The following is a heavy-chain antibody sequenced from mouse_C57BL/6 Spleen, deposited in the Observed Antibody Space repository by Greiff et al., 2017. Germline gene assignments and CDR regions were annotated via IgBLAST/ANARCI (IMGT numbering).Heavy chain of an antibody. CDR1: GFTFSDYY. CDR2: ISNGGGST. CDR3: ARQNYGSTWYFDV. V-gene: IGHV5-12*01. J-gene: IGHJ1*03. Sequence: DVMLVESGGGLVQPGGSLKLSCAASGFTFSDYYMYWVRQTPEKRLEWVAYISNGGGSTYYPDTVKGRFTISRDNAKNTLYLQMSRLKSEDTAMYYCARQNYGSTWYFDVWGTGTTVTVSS. D-gene: IGHD1-1*01.